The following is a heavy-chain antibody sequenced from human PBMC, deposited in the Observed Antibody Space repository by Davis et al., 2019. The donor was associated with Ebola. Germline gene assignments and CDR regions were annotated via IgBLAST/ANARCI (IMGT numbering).Heavy chain of an antibody. CDR2: IYHSGST. CDR1: GGSISRGGYS. D-gene: IGHD2-21*02. CDR3: ARDPKSYCGGDCLYYFDY. J-gene: IGHJ4*02. Sequence: PSETLSLTCAVSGGSISRGGYSWSWIRQPPGKGLEWIGYIYHSGSTYYNPSLKSRVTISVDRSKNQFSLKLRSVTAADTAVYYCARDPKSYCGGDCLYYFDYWGQGTLVTVSS. V-gene: IGHV4-30-2*01.